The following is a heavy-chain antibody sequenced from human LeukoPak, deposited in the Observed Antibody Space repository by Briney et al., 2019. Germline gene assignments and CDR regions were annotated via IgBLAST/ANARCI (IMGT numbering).Heavy chain of an antibody. CDR3: ARVSEVLWFGELSPGFDAFDI. CDR1: GGSISSGGYY. J-gene: IGHJ3*02. D-gene: IGHD3-10*01. CDR2: IYYSGST. Sequence: PSQTLSLTCTVSGGSISSGGYYWSWIRQHPGKGLEWIGYIYYSGSTYYNPSLKSRVTISVDTSKNQVSLKLSSVTAADTAVYYCARVSEVLWFGELSPGFDAFDIWGQGTMVTVSS. V-gene: IGHV4-31*03.